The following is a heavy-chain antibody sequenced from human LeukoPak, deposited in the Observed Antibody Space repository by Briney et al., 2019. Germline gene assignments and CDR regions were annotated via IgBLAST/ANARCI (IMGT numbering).Heavy chain of an antibody. V-gene: IGHV3-30*18. J-gene: IGHJ4*02. Sequence: SGGSLRLSCAASGFTFSSYGMHWVRQAPGEGLDWVAVISYDGSNKYYADSVKGRFTISRDNSKNTLYLQMNSLRAEDTAVYYCAKDPCRTTSCYSVYWGQGTLVTVSS. CDR1: GFTFSSYG. CDR2: ISYDGSNK. D-gene: IGHD2-2*01. CDR3: AKDPCRTTSCYSVY.